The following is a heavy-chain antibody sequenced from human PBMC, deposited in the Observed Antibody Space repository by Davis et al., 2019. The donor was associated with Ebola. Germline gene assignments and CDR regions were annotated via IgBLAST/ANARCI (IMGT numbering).Heavy chain of an antibody. Sequence: SETLSLTCTVSGGSISSSSYYWGWIRQPPGKGLEWIGSIYYSGSTNYNPSLKSRVTISVDTSKNQFSLKLSSVTAADTAVYYCARGPSVIHFDYWGQGTLVTVSS. J-gene: IGHJ4*02. CDR2: IYYSGST. V-gene: IGHV4-39*07. CDR3: ARGPSVIHFDY. CDR1: GGSISSSSYY. D-gene: IGHD3-16*02.